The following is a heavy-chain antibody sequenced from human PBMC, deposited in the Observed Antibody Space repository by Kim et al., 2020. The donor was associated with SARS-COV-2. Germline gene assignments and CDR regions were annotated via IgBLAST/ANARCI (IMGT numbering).Heavy chain of an antibody. CDR1: GGSISSSNW. J-gene: IGHJ6*02. D-gene: IGHD3-16*01. V-gene: IGHV4-4*02. Sequence: SETLSLTCAVSGGSISSSNWWSWVRQPPGKGLEWIGEIYHSGSTNYNPSLKSRVTISVDKSKNQFSLKLSSVTAADTAVYYCARVAELGDYYGMDVWGQGTTVTVSS. CDR3: ARVAELGDYYGMDV. CDR2: IYHSGST.